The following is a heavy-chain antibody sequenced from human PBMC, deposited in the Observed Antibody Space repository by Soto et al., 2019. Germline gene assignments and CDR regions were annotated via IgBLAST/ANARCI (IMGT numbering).Heavy chain of an antibody. Sequence: QVQLVQSGAEVKKPGSSVKVSCKASGGTSRSLSITWVRQAPGQGLEWMGGITPLFGIPNYPQKFHGRLTITADKSTRTAYLELSSLRSEVTAVYYCARDTHSAGGWFDTWGRGTLVTV. V-gene: IGHV1-69*17. CDR2: ITPLFGIP. D-gene: IGHD2-15*01. CDR3: ARDTHSAGGWFDT. J-gene: IGHJ5*02. CDR1: GGTSRSLS.